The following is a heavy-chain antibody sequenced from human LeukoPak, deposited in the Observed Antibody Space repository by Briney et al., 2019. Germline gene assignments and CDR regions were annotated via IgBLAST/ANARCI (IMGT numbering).Heavy chain of an antibody. D-gene: IGHD5-12*01. J-gene: IGHJ4*02. CDR3: ARHDGIYH. CDR1: GYSFTNYW. CDR2: IYPGDSDT. Sequence: GESLKISCKASGYSFTNYWIGWVRQMPGKGLEWMGIIYPGDSDTRYSPSFQGQVTISVDKSISTAYLQSSSLKASDTAMYYCARHDGIYHWGQGTLVTVSS. V-gene: IGHV5-51*01.